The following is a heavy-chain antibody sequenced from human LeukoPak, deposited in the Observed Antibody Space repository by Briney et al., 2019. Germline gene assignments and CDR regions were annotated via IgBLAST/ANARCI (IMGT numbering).Heavy chain of an antibody. CDR1: GFTFGDYA. CDR3: ARVPYGSPDYYFDY. Sequence: GGSLRLSCTASGFTFGDYAMSWVRQAPGKGLEWVGRSRNKANSYTTEYAASVKGRFTISRDDSKNSLYLQMNSLKTEDTAVYYRARVPYGSPDYYFDYWGQGTLVTVSS. V-gene: IGHV3-72*01. CDR2: SRNKANSYTT. D-gene: IGHD3-10*01. J-gene: IGHJ4*02.